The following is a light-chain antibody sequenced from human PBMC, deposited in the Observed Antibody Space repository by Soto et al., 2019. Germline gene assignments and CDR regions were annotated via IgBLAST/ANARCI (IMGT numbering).Light chain of an antibody. Sequence: AIQLTQSPSSLSASVGDRVTITCRASQSISSALAWYQQKPGKAPKLLIYDASSLESGVPSRFSGSGSGTDFSLTISSLQPEDFVTYYCQQFNSYPWTFGQGTKVEIK. CDR1: QSISSA. CDR2: DAS. CDR3: QQFNSYPWT. J-gene: IGKJ1*01. V-gene: IGKV1-13*02.